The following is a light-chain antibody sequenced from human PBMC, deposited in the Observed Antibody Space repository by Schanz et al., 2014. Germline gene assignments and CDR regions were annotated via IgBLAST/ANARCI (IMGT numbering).Light chain of an antibody. CDR1: SSDVGGDGY. J-gene: IGLJ3*02. V-gene: IGLV2-8*01. CDR2: DVS. CDR3: QCYDSSLSGWRV. Sequence: QSALIQPPSVSGSPGQSVTISCTGTSSDVGGDGYVSWYQQYPGKAPKLMIFDVSERPSGVPNRFSGSRSGTSASLAITGLQAEDEGDYYCQCYDSSLSGWRVFGGGTKLTVL.